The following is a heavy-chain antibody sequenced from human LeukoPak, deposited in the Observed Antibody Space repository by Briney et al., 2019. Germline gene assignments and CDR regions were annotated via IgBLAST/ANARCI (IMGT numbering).Heavy chain of an antibody. D-gene: IGHD3-10*01. V-gene: IGHV3-53*01. Sequence: GGSLRLSSAASGFTFSSYSMSWVRQAPGKGLEWVSVLYNGGNTYYADSVKGRFTVSRDNSKNTLYLQMNSLRAEDTAVYYCARYDGGSGPFDYWGQGTLVTVSS. CDR1: GFTFSSYS. J-gene: IGHJ4*02. CDR3: ARYDGGSGPFDY. CDR2: LYNGGNT.